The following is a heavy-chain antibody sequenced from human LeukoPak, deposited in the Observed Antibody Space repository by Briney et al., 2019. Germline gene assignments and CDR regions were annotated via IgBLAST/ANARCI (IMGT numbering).Heavy chain of an antibody. CDR1: GYSISSGYY. J-gene: IGHJ4*02. V-gene: IGHV4-38-2*02. D-gene: IGHD5-18*01. Sequence: SETLSLTCTVSGYSISSGYYWGWIRQPPGKGLEWIGSIYHSGSTDYNPSLKSRVTISVDTSKNQFSLRLSSVTAADTAVYYCARDSDGGYSYGNNFDYWGQGTLVTVSS. CDR3: ARDSDGGYSYGNNFDY. CDR2: IYHSGST.